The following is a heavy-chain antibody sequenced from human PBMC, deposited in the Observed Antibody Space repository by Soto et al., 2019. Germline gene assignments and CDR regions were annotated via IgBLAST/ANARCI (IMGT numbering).Heavy chain of an antibody. Sequence: SVRVSCKGSGGTFSSYAISWVRRAPGQGLEWMGGIIAIFGTANYAQKFQGRGTITADESTSTDYMELRSLRSDDTAEYYYARVLSGWYYFDYWGHGTLVTVSS. CDR1: GGTFSSYA. V-gene: IGHV1-69*13. CDR3: ARVLSGWYYFDY. CDR2: IIAIFGTA. J-gene: IGHJ4*01. D-gene: IGHD6-19*01.